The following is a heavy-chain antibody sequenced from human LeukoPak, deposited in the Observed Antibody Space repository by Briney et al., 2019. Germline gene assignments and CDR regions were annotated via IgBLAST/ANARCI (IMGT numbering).Heavy chain of an antibody. J-gene: IGHJ5*02. Sequence: SETLSHTCTVSGGSISSGGYYWSWIRQHPGRGLEWIGYIYYSGSTYYNPSLKSRVTISVDTSKNQFSLKLSSVTAADTAVYYCARNYGSGSYFPFDPWGREPWSPSPQ. V-gene: IGHV4-31*03. D-gene: IGHD3-10*01. CDR2: IYYSGST. CDR3: ARNYGSGSYFPFDP. CDR1: GGSISSGGYY.